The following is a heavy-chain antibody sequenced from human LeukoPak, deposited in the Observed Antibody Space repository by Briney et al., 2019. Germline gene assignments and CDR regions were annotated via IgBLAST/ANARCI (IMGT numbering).Heavy chain of an antibody. V-gene: IGHV4-59*08. J-gene: IGHJ4*02. D-gene: IGHD2-2*02. CDR2: IYDSGST. CDR3: ARRYTASPGERFDY. Sequence: SETLSLTCTVSGGSISNYYWTWLRQPPGKGLEWIGYIYDSGSTKYNPSLNSRVTISLDTSKNQFSLMLRSLTAADTAVYYCARRYTASPGERFDYWGQGTLVTVSS. CDR1: GGSISNYY.